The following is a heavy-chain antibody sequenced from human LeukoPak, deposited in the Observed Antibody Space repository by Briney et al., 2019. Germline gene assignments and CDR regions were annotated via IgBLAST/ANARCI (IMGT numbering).Heavy chain of an antibody. CDR3: ARDVVVTSSPDAFDI. J-gene: IGHJ3*02. D-gene: IGHD2-21*02. V-gene: IGHV4-31*11. CDR2: ISNSGPT. CDR1: GDSVTSGGYY. Sequence: SETLSLTCAVSGDSVTSGGYYWTWMRHHPGKGLEWIGYISNSGPTSYNPSLKSRVSISVDTSDNQFSLRLTSVTAADTAVYYCARDVVVTSSPDAFDIWGQGTMVTVSS.